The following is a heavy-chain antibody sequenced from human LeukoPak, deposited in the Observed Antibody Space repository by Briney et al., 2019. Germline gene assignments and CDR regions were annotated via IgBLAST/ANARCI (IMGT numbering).Heavy chain of an antibody. CDR1: GFTFSSYS. Sequence: PGGSLRLSCEASGFTFSSYSMSWVRQAPGKGLEWVSVIYSGGSTYYADSVKGRFTISRHNSKNTLYLQMNSLRAEDTAVYYCARVTTIFGIGGPLGYFDYWGQGTLVTVSS. CDR2: IYSGGST. J-gene: IGHJ4*02. V-gene: IGHV3-53*04. D-gene: IGHD3-3*01. CDR3: ARVTTIFGIGGPLGYFDY.